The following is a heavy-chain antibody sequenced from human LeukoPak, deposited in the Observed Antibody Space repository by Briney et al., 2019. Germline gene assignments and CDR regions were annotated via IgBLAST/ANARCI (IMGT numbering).Heavy chain of an antibody. D-gene: IGHD6-13*01. CDR2: FDPEDGET. CDR3: RSSYSSSWGHYYYYGMDV. J-gene: IGHJ6*02. V-gene: IGHV1-24*01. CDR1: GYTLTELS. Sequence: GASVKVSCKVSGYTLTELSMHWVRQAPGKGLEWMGGFDPEDGETIYAQKFQGRVTMTEDTSTDTAYMELSSLRSEDTAVYYCRSSYSSSWGHYYYYGMDVWGQGTTVTVSS.